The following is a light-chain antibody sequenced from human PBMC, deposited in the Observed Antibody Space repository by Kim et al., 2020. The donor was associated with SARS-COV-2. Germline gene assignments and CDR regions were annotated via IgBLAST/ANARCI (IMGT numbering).Light chain of an antibody. Sequence: ASLRDRVTITCRASQSISSWLAWYQQKPGKAPKLLIYKASSLESGVPSRFSGSGSGTEFTLTISSLQPDDFATYYCQQYNSYPYTFGQGTKVDIK. CDR3: QQYNSYPYT. J-gene: IGKJ2*01. CDR1: QSISSW. V-gene: IGKV1-5*03. CDR2: KAS.